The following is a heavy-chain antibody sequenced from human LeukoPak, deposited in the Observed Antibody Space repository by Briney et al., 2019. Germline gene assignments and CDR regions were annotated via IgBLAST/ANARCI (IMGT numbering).Heavy chain of an antibody. J-gene: IGHJ4*02. Sequence: PGGSLRLSCAASGFTFSSYWMSWVRQAPGKGLEWVANIKQDGSEKYYVDSVKGRFTISRDNAKNSLYLQMNSLRAEDTAVYYCASSPRLLWFGELSPHYFDYWGQGTLVTVSS. D-gene: IGHD3-10*01. CDR2: IKQDGSEK. CDR1: GFTFSSYW. V-gene: IGHV3-7*01. CDR3: ASSPRLLWFGELSPHYFDY.